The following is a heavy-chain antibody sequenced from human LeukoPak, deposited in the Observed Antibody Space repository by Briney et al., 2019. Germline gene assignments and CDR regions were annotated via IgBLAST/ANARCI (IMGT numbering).Heavy chain of an antibody. Sequence: ASVKVSCKASGYTFTGYYIHWVRQAPGQGLEWMGWINPNSGGINYAQKFQGRVTMTRDTSISTAYMELSRLRSDDTAVYYCVSQWIQLWSFDYWGQGTLVTVSS. V-gene: IGHV1-2*02. CDR3: VSQWIQLWSFDY. CDR2: INPNSGGI. CDR1: GYTFTGYY. D-gene: IGHD5-18*01. J-gene: IGHJ4*02.